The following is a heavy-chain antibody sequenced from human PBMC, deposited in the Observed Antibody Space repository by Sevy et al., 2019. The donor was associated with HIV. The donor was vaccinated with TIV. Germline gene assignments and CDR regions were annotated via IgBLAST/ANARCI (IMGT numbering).Heavy chain of an antibody. CDR3: ARDVSDVERAMVDDAFDI. V-gene: IGHV3-33*01. Sequence: GGSLRLSCAASGFTLSSYGIHWVRQAPGKGLEWVAVIWYDGSNKYYADSVKGRFTISRDNSKNTLYLEMNSLRAEDTAAYYCARDVSDVERAMVDDAFDIWGQGTTVTVSS. CDR2: IWYDGSNK. CDR1: GFTLSSYG. J-gene: IGHJ3*02. D-gene: IGHD5-18*01.